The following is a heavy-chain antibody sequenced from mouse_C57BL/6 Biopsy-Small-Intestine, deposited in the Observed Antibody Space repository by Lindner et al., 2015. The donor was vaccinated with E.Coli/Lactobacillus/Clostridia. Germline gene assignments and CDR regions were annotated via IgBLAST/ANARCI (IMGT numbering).Heavy chain of an antibody. V-gene: IGHV1-81*01. Sequence: PVKVSCKASGYTFTSYGISWVRQAPGQGLEWMGWISAYNGNTNYAQKLQGRVTMTTDTSTSTAYMVPRSLRSDDTAVYYCARGDTKSIAARFFDYWGQGTLVTVSS. CDR3: ARGDTKSIAARFFDY. CDR1: GYTFTSYG. CDR2: ISAYNGNT. D-gene: IGHD3-1*01. J-gene: IGHJ4*01.